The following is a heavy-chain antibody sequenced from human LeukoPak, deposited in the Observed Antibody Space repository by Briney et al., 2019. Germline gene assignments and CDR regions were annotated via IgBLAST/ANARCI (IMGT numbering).Heavy chain of an antibody. V-gene: IGHV4-4*07. CDR2: IYTSGGT. Sequence: SETLSLTCTVSGGSFSSYYWSWIRQPAGKGLEWIGRIYTSGGTNYNPSLKSRVTISVDKSKNQFSLKLSSVTAADTAVYYCARSLTGYYYYMDVWGKGTTVTVSS. CDR1: GGSFSSYY. CDR3: ARSLTGYYYYMDV. J-gene: IGHJ6*03.